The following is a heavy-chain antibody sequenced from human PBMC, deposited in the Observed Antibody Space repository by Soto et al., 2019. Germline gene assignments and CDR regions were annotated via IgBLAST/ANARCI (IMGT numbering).Heavy chain of an antibody. J-gene: IGHJ4*02. V-gene: IGHV3-33*01. CDR1: GFTFSTYG. D-gene: IGHD2-21*01. Sequence: QVQLVESGGGVVQPGRSLRLSCAASGFTFSTYGMHWVRQAPGKGLEWVAIIWYDGSDRYYADSVEGRFTISRDNSKNTLYLQMNSLRVEDTAVYYCASGDKGYYFDYWGQGTLVTVSS. CDR2: IWYDGSDR. CDR3: ASGDKGYYFDY.